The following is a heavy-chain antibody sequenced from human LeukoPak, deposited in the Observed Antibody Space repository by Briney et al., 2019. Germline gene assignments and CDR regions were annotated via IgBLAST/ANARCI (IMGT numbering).Heavy chain of an antibody. Sequence: ASVKVSCKASGYTFTAYYMHWVRQAPGQGLEWMGWISAYNGNTNYAQKLQGRVTMTTDTSTSTAYMELRSLRSDDTAVYYCARFDLDATDNIDYWGQGTLVTVSS. D-gene: IGHD3-3*01. J-gene: IGHJ4*02. CDR2: ISAYNGNT. CDR1: GYTFTAYY. V-gene: IGHV1-18*04. CDR3: ARFDLDATDNIDY.